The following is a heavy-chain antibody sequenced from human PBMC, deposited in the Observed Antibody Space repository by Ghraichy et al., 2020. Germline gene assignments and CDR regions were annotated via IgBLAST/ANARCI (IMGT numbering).Heavy chain of an antibody. CDR2: IRSKAYGWTT. D-gene: IGHD3-3*01. Sequence: GESLNISCTASGFTFGDYAITWFRQAPGKGLEWVGFIRSKAYGWTTEYAASVKGRFTISRDDSKSIAYLQMTSLKTEDTAVYYCTRGVDFWNGFYFDYGAREPWSPSPQ. CDR1: GFTFGDYA. V-gene: IGHV3-49*03. J-gene: IGHJ4*02. CDR3: TRGVDFWNGFYFDY.